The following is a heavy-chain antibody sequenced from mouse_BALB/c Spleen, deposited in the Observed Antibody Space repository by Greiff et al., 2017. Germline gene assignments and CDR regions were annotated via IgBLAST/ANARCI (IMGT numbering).Heavy chain of an antibody. CDR1: GFSLTSYG. CDR2: IWSGGST. J-gene: IGHJ3*01. V-gene: IGHV2-2*02. CDR3: ARGDGNYPGFAY. Sequence: QVQLKESGPGLVQPSQSLSITCTVSGFSLTSYGVHWVRQSPGKGLEWLGVIWSGGSTDYNAAFISRLSISKDNSKSQVFFKMNSLQANDTAIYYCARGDGNYPGFAYWGQGTLVTVSA. D-gene: IGHD2-1*01.